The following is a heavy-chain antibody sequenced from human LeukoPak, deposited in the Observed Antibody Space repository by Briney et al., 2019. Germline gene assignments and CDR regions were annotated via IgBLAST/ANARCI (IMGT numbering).Heavy chain of an antibody. Sequence: GGSLRLSCAASGFTVSSNYMSWVRQAPGKGLEWVSSISSSGTYIYYRDSVKGRFTISRDNAENSLYLQMNSLTVEDTAIYYCVRDRGSYRPIDYWGQGTPVTVSS. CDR3: VRDRGSYRPIDY. V-gene: IGHV3-21*01. J-gene: IGHJ4*02. D-gene: IGHD1-26*01. CDR2: ISSSGTYI. CDR1: GFTVSSNY.